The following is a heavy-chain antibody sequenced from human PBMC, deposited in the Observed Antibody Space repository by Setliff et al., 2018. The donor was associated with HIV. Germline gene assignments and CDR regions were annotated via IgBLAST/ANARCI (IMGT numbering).Heavy chain of an antibody. Sequence: ESLKISCKGSGYSFTNYWIGWVRQMPGKGLEWMGIIYPGGSDTRYSPSFQGQVTISADKSISTAYLQWSSLKASDTAMYYCARLSVVTATRIYYFDYWGQGTLVTVSS. V-gene: IGHV5-51*01. CDR1: GYSFTNYW. J-gene: IGHJ4*02. CDR2: IYPGGSDT. D-gene: IGHD2-21*02. CDR3: ARLSVVTATRIYYFDY.